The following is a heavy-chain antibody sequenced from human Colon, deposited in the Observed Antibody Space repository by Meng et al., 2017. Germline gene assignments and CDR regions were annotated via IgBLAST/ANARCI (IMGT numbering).Heavy chain of an antibody. V-gene: IGHV4-4*07. Sequence: EAGPGLGKPSETLSLTCHVSGASSSNYHWGWIRRTAGKGMEYIGRIYTNGITNYNPSLKTRVTMSVDRSKNQLSLKLSSVAAADTAVYYCARDLDTYYLDFWGQGTLVTVSS. CDR1: GASSSNYH. CDR3: ARDLDTYYLDF. CDR2: IYTNGIT. D-gene: IGHD3-10*01. J-gene: IGHJ4*02.